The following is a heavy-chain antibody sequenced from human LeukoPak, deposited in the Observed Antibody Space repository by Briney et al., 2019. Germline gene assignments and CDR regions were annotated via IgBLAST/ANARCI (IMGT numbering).Heavy chain of an antibody. V-gene: IGHV4-59*01. D-gene: IGHD1-1*01. Sequence: TPSETLSLTCTVSGGSISSYYWSWIRHPPGTGLDWIWYIYYSGSTNYNPSLNSRVTISVDTSKHQFSLKLSSVTAADTAVYYCARDRVQFNYWGQGTLVTVSS. CDR3: ARDRVQFNY. CDR2: IYYSGST. J-gene: IGHJ4*02. CDR1: GGSISSYY.